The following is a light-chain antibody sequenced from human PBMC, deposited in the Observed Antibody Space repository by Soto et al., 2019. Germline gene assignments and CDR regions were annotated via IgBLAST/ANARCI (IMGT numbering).Light chain of an antibody. CDR2: GAS. CDR3: QQYNNWPPNT. V-gene: IGKV3D-15*01. J-gene: IGKJ2*01. CDR1: QSVSDN. Sequence: EIVMTQSPATLSVSPGERATLSCRASQSVSDNLAWYQQKPGQAPRLLVYGASTRATGIPARFSGSGSGTEFTLTLSSLQSEDFAVYYCQQYNNWPPNTFGQGTKLEIK.